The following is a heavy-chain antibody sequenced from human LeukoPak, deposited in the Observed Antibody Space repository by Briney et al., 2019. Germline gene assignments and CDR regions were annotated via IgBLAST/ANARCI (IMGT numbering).Heavy chain of an antibody. J-gene: IGHJ4*02. CDR1: GYTFTSYG. CDR3: AIETYGSGSLDY. D-gene: IGHD3-10*01. CDR2: ISAYNGNT. Sequence: ASVTVSCKASGYTFTSYGISWVRQAPGKGLEGMGWISAYNGNTNYAQKLQGRVTMTTDTSTSTAYMELRSLRSDDTVVYYCAIETYGSGSLDYWGQGTLVTVSS. V-gene: IGHV1-18*01.